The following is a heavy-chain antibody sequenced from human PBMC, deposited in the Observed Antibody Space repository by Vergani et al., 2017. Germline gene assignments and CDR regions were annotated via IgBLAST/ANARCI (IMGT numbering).Heavy chain of an antibody. D-gene: IGHD2-8*01. V-gene: IGHV1-69*01. CDR1: GGTFSSYA. J-gene: IGHJ3*02. CDR3: AGEAPNGASWSIGGNAFDI. Sequence: QVQLVQSGAEVKKPGSSVKVSCKASGGTFSSYAISWVRQAPGQRLEWMGGIIPIFGTANHAQKVQGRVTITADDATGTAFMELSSLRSEDTAVYYCAGEAPNGASWSIGGNAFDIWGQGTMVTVSS. CDR2: IIPIFGTA.